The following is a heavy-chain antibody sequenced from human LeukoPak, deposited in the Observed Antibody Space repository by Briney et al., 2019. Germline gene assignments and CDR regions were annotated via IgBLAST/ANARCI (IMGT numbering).Heavy chain of an antibody. CDR3: ARRGSSGLFDY. V-gene: IGHV4-59*08. D-gene: IGHD6-19*01. Sequence: SETLSLTCTVSGGSISSYYWSWIRQPPGKGLEWIGYIYYSGSTYYNPSLKSRVTISVDTPKNQFSLKLSSVTAADTAVYYCARRGSSGLFDYWGQGTLVTVSS. J-gene: IGHJ4*02. CDR1: GGSISSYY. CDR2: IYYSGST.